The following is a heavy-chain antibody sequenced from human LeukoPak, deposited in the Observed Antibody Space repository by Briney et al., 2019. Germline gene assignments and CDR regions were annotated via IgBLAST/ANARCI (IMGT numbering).Heavy chain of an antibody. D-gene: IGHD4-17*01. J-gene: IGHJ4*02. V-gene: IGHV3-23*01. CDR1: GFPFSIYA. CDR3: AKDNGFTPGGLYGDVGY. CDR2: LSGSGGST. Sequence: PGGPLRLSCAASGFPFSIYAMSWVRQAPGKGLEWFSALSGSGGSTYYADSVKGRFTISRDNSKNTLYLQMNSLRAEDTAVYYCAKDNGFTPGGLYGDVGYWGQGTLVTVSS.